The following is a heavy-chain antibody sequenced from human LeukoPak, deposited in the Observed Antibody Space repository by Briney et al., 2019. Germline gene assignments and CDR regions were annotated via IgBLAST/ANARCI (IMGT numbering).Heavy chain of an antibody. V-gene: IGHV3-43*02. CDR1: GFTFDAYA. Sequence: GGSLRLSCALSGFTFDAYAMHWVRQAPGRGLECVSFISVVGGRTYYADSVTGRFTISRDNSKNSLYLQMNSLRTEDTALYHCAKDTWWCSSTSCPTPYDYYGMDVWGQGTTVTVSS. J-gene: IGHJ6*02. D-gene: IGHD2-2*01. CDR2: ISVVGGRT. CDR3: AKDTWWCSSTSCPTPYDYYGMDV.